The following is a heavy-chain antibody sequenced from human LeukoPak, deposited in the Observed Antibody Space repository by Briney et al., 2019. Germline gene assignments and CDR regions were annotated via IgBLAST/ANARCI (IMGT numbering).Heavy chain of an antibody. CDR1: GGSFSGYY. J-gene: IGHJ4*02. CDR2: INHSGST. CDR3: ATFYIAAAGTNFDY. V-gene: IGHV4-34*01. Sequence: SETLSLTCAVYGGSFSGYYWSWIRQPPGKGLEWIGEINHSGSTNYNPSLKSRVTISADTSKNQFSLKLSSVTAADTAVYYCATFYIAAAGTNFDYWGQGTLVTVSS. D-gene: IGHD6-13*01.